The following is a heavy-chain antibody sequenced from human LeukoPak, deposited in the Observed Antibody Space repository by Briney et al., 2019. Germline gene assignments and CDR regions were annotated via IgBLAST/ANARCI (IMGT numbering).Heavy chain of an antibody. CDR3: ARGVGFGMYYYYYMDV. J-gene: IGHJ6*03. CDR2: TYYRSKWYN. V-gene: IGHV6-1*01. Sequence: SQTLSLTCAISGDSVSSNSAPWNWLRPSPSRGLEWLGRTYYRSKWYNDYAVSVKSRITINPDTSKNQLSLQLNSVTPEDTAVYYCARGVGFGMYYYYYMDVWGKGTTVTVSS. D-gene: IGHD3-10*01. CDR1: GDSVSSNSAP.